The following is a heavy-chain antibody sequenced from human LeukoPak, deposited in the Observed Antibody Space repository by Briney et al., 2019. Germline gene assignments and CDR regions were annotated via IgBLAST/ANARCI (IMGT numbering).Heavy chain of an antibody. V-gene: IGHV3-23*01. D-gene: IGHD3-9*01. Sequence: GGSLRLSCAASGFTFNAYAMSWFRQAPGKGLEWVSTISGGGDSTYFADSVKGRFTISRDNSNNTLYLQMNSLRADDTAVYYCAKARTYYDILTGYFDYWGQGTLVTVSS. J-gene: IGHJ4*02. CDR3: AKARTYYDILTGYFDY. CDR2: ISGGGDST. CDR1: GFTFNAYA.